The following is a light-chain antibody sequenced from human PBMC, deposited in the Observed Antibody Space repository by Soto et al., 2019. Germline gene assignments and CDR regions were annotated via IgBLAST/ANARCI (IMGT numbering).Light chain of an antibody. V-gene: IGKV3-15*01. Sequence: EIVMTQSPATLSVSPGERATLSCRASQSVSSNLAWYQQKPCHAPRLLIYGASTRATGIPARFSGSGSGTEFTLTISSLQSEDCAVSYCQQYNNWPITFGQGTRLEIK. CDR1: QSVSSN. CDR2: GAS. J-gene: IGKJ5*01. CDR3: QQYNNWPIT.